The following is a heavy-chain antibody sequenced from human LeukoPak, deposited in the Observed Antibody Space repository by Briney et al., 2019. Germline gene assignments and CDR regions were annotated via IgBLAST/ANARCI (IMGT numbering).Heavy chain of an antibody. CDR2: ISYSGST. CDR3: ARHGDSSTWSYFDY. CDR1: GGSISSSSYY. D-gene: IGHD6-13*01. J-gene: IGHJ4*02. V-gene: IGHV4-61*05. Sequence: PSETLSLTCTVSGGSISSSSYYWTWIRQPPGKGLGWIGYISYSGSTNYNPSLKSRVTISVDTSKYQFSLRLTSVTAADTAVYYCARHGDSSTWSYFDYWGQGTLVTVSS.